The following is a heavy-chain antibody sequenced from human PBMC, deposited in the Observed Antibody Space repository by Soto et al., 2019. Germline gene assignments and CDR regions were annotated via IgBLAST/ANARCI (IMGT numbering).Heavy chain of an antibody. CDR2: INYDGSEK. J-gene: IGHJ4*02. Sequence: EVQLVESGGGLVQPGGSLRLSCAASGFTLSNYWMTWVRQAPGKGLEWVANINYDGSEKNYVDSVKGRFTISRDNTRNSLALPMNTLRAEYTAVYYCLSAGSAVSWGQGTLVTVSS. D-gene: IGHD3-10*01. V-gene: IGHV3-7*05. CDR3: LSAGSAVS. CDR1: GFTLSNYW.